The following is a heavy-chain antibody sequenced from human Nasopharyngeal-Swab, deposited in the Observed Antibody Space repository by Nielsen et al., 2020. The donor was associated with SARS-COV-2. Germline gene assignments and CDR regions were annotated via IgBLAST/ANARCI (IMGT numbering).Heavy chain of an antibody. V-gene: IGHV3-66*01. J-gene: IGHJ6*03. CDR1: GFTVSSNY. CDR3: ARGSTVSSYYHYMDV. Sequence: GESLKISCAASGFTVSSNYMHWVRQAPGEGLEWASAFYSGGTTYYADSVKGRVTISRDNSNNTVYLQMNSLRAEDTAVYYCARGSTVSSYYHYMDVWGKGTTVTVSS. CDR2: FYSGGTT. D-gene: IGHD2-2*01.